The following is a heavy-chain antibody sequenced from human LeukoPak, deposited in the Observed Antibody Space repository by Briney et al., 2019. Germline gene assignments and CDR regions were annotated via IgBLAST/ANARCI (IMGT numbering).Heavy chain of an antibody. CDR1: GYTFTSYS. D-gene: IGHD3-22*01. CDR2: INPSGGST. V-gene: IGHV1-46*01. CDR3: AASSGYYSFDY. Sequence: GASVKVSCMASGYTFTSYSMQWVRHPPGQGLEWMGIINPSGGSTSYAQKFQGRVTMTRDTSTSTVYMELSSLRSEDTAVYYCAASSGYYSFDYWGQGTLVTVSS. J-gene: IGHJ4*02.